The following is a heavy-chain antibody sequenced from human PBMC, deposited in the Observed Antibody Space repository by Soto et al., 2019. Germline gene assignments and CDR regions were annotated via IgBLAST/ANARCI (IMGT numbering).Heavy chain of an antibody. CDR2: MNPNSGNT. CDR3: ARRPYYYYYMDV. CDR1: GYTLTSYD. V-gene: IGHV1-8*01. Sequence: ASVKVSCKASGYTLTSYDINWVRQATGQGLEWMGWMNPNSGNTGYAQKFQGRVTMTRDTSISTAYMELSSLRSEDTAVYYCARRPYYYYYMDVWGKGTPVTVSS. J-gene: IGHJ6*03.